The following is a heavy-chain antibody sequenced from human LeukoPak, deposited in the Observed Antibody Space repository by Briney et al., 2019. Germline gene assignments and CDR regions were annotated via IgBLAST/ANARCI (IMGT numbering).Heavy chain of an antibody. V-gene: IGHV4-59*08. CDR3: ARRVERATISRDYFDY. Sequence: SETLSLTCTVSGGSMSSYYWSWIRQPPGRGLEWIGYIYYSGSTNYNPSLKSRVTISVDTSTNQFSLKLSSVTAADTAVYYCARRVERATISRDYFDYWGQGTLVTVSS. D-gene: IGHD5-24*01. J-gene: IGHJ4*02. CDR2: IYYSGST. CDR1: GGSMSSYY.